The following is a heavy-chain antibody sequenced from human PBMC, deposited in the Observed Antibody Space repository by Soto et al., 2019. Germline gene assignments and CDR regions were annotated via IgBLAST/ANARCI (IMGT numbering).Heavy chain of an antibody. J-gene: IGHJ5*02. Sequence: SETLSLTCTVSCDSISGGASFWSWIRQPPGKGLEWIANVYYSGSSYYNPSLKSRLTISVDTTKNQFSLQLKSMTAADTAVYYCAKLSCTSSTCYFPGWFDPWGQGTLVTVSS. D-gene: IGHD2-2*01. CDR2: VYYSGSS. CDR3: AKLSCTSSTCYFPGWFDP. CDR1: CDSISGGASF. V-gene: IGHV4-31*03.